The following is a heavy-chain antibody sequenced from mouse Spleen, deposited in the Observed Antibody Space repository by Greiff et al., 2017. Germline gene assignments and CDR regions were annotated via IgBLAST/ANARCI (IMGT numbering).Heavy chain of an antibody. D-gene: IGHD1-1*01. J-gene: IGHJ4*01. CDR3: ARRGSGGAMDY. V-gene: IGHV1-9*01. CDR2: ILPGSGSS. CDR1: GYTFTGYW. Sequence: VQLQESGAELMKPGASVKLSCKATGYTFTGYWIEWIKQRPGHGLEWIGEILPGSGSSNYNEKFTGKATLSADSSSNTAYMQLSSLTTEDSAIYYCARRGSGGAMDYWGRGTSVTVSS.